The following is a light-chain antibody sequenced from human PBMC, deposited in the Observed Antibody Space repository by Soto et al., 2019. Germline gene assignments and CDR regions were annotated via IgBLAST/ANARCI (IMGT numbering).Light chain of an antibody. Sequence: VLTQSPGTLSLSPGERATLSCRASQSVSSSYVAWYQQKRGQAPRLLMYGASSRATGIPDRFSGSGSGADATLTINRLEPEEFAVYYCQQYGSSPTFGGGTKVEIK. CDR2: GAS. V-gene: IGKV3-20*01. J-gene: IGKJ4*01. CDR1: QSVSSSY. CDR3: QQYGSSPT.